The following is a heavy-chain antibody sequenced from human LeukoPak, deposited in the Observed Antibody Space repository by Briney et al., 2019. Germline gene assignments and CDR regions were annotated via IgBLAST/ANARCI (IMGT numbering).Heavy chain of an antibody. D-gene: IGHD6-13*01. CDR1: GFTFSSYW. CDR2: IKQDGSEK. Sequence: GGSLRLSCAASGFTFSSYWMSWVRQAPGKGLEWVANIKQDGSEKYYVDSVKSRFTISRDNAKNSLNLQMNRLRAEDTAAYYCASDLRGSSSWYSWGQGTLVPVSS. CDR3: ASDLRGSSSWYS. J-gene: IGHJ4*02. V-gene: IGHV3-7*03.